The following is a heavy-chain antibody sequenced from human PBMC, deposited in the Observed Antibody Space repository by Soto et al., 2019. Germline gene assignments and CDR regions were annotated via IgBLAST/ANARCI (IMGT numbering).Heavy chain of an antibody. Sequence: PVGSLRLSCAASGFTFSSYAMHWVRQAPGKGLEWVAVISYDGSNKYYADSVKGRFTISRDNSKNTLYLQMNSLRAEDTAVYYCARDGDSSGWYNHPHAPWGKGTLVTVSS. CDR1: GFTFSSYA. CDR3: ARDGDSSGWYNHPHAP. J-gene: IGHJ5*02. CDR2: ISYDGSNK. D-gene: IGHD6-19*01. V-gene: IGHV3-30-3*01.